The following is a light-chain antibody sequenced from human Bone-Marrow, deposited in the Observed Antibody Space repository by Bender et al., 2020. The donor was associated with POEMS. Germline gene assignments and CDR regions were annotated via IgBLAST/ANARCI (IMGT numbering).Light chain of an antibody. CDR2: NNE. Sequence: QSVLTQPPSVSGAPGQTVTISCTGTSSNMGAGYGVNWYQQLPGTAPKLLIYNNENRPSGAPDRISGSKSGISASRAISGLQGEGEADYYCQSYDISLSGWVFGGGTKLTAL. CDR3: QSYDISLSGWV. V-gene: IGLV1-40*01. CDR1: SSNMGAGYG. J-gene: IGLJ3*02.